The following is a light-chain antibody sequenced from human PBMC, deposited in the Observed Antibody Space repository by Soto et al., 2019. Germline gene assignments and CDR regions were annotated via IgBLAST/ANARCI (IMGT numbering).Light chain of an antibody. J-gene: IGLJ2*01. V-gene: IGLV1-47*01. CDR3: AVWEYSLNGRVV. Sequence: QSVLTQPPSASGTPGQRVTISCSGSSSNIGSNYVYWYQQLPGTAPKLLIYRNNQRPSGVPDRFSGSNSGTSASLAISGLRSEDEADYYCAVWEYSLNGRVVFGGGTKLTVL. CDR2: RNN. CDR1: SSNIGSNY.